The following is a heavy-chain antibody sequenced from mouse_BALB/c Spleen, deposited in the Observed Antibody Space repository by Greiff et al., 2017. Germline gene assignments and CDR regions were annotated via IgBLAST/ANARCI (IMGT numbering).Heavy chain of an antibody. V-gene: IGHV2-9*02. Sequence: VKLQESGPGLVAPSQSLSITCTVSGFSLTSYGVHWVRQPPGKGLEWLGVIWAGGSTNYNSALMSRLSISKDNSKSQVFLKMNSLQTDDTAMYYCAREPYYGNSYAMDYWGQGTSVTVSS. CDR3: AREPYYGNSYAMDY. CDR2: IWAGGST. D-gene: IGHD2-10*01. CDR1: GFSLTSYG. J-gene: IGHJ4*01.